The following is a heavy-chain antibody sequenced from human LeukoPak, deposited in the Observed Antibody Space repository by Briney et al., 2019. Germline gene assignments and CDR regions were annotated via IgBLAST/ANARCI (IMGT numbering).Heavy chain of an antibody. J-gene: IGHJ4*02. CDR2: INPSGGST. CDR3: ARERTRIAAAGDFDY. V-gene: IGHV1-46*01. CDR1: GYTFTSYY. D-gene: IGHD6-13*01. Sequence: ASVTVSCKASGYTFTSYYMHWVRQAPGQGLEWMGIINPSGGSTSYAQKFQGRVTMTRDTSTSTVYMELSSLRSEDTAVYYCARERTRIAAAGDFDYWGQGTLVTVSS.